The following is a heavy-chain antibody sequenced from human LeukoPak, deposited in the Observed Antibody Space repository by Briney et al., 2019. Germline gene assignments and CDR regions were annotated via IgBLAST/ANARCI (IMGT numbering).Heavy chain of an antibody. J-gene: IGHJ3*02. CDR2: IRYDGSNK. V-gene: IGHV3-30*02. Sequence: GGSLRLSCAASGFTFSSYAMHWVRQAPGKGLEWVAFIRYDGSNKYYADSVKGRFTISRDNSKNTLYLQMNSLRAEDTAVYYCAKAVDDAFDIWGQGTMVTVSS. D-gene: IGHD2-15*01. CDR3: AKAVDDAFDI. CDR1: GFTFSSYA.